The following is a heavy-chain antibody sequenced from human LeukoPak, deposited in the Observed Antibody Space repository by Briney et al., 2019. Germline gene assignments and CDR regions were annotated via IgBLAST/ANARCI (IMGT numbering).Heavy chain of an antibody. CDR1: GGSISSYY. Sequence: PSETLSLTCTVSGGSISSYYWSWIRQPPGKGLEWIGYIYYSGSTNYNPSLKSRVTISVDTSKNQFSLKLSSVTAADTAVYYCARHGYDRSGYYYLGFDYWGQGTLVTVSS. CDR3: ARHGYDRSGYYYLGFDY. CDR2: IYYSGST. V-gene: IGHV4-59*08. D-gene: IGHD3-22*01. J-gene: IGHJ4*02.